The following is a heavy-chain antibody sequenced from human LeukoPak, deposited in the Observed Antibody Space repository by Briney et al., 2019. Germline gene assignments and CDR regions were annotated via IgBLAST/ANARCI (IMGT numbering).Heavy chain of an antibody. D-gene: IGHD2-2*02. Sequence: GASVKVSCKASGYTFTGYYMHWVRQAPGQGLEWMGWINPNSGGTNYAQKFQGRVTMTRDTSISTAYMELSRLRSDDTAVYYCARCRPAAISNWFDPWGQGTLVTVSS. V-gene: IGHV1-2*02. CDR2: INPNSGGT. CDR1: GYTFTGYY. J-gene: IGHJ5*02. CDR3: ARCRPAAISNWFDP.